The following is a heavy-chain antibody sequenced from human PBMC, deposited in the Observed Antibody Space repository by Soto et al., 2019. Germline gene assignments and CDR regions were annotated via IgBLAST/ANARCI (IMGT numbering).Heavy chain of an antibody. D-gene: IGHD3-9*01. J-gene: IGHJ6*02. Sequence: ASGKVCCEASAYIFTGYHIHWVRQAPGRGLEWMGWINPNSGDTEYAQNFQGRVTMTRDTSFNLVYMEMSGLMSDDTAVYYCAKDARGTRGFDEMDIWGQGTTVTVSS. CDR1: AYIFTGYH. CDR2: INPNSGDT. V-gene: IGHV1-2*02. CDR3: AKDARGTRGFDEMDI.